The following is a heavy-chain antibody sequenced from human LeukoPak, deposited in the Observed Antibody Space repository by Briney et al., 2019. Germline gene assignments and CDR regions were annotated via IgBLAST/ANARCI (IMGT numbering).Heavy chain of an antibody. V-gene: IGHV3-30*04. CDR2: ISYDGSNE. CDR1: GFTFSSYV. CDR3: ARESFAARWD. Sequence: GRSLRLSCAVSGFTFSSYVMHWVRQAPGRGLGWVAIISYDGSNEYYADSVKGRFTISRDNSKNTLYLQMNSLRAADTAVYYCARESFAARWDWGQGTLVTVSS. D-gene: IGHD6-6*01. J-gene: IGHJ4*02.